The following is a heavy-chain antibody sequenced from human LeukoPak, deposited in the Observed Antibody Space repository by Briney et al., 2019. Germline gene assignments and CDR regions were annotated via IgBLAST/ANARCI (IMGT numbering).Heavy chain of an antibody. J-gene: IGHJ4*02. D-gene: IGHD6-13*01. CDR3: ARDSLTEYSSSWYYDY. V-gene: IGHV3-21*01. CDR2: ISSSSSYI. CDR1: GFTFSSYS. Sequence: GGSLRLSCAASGFTFSSYSMNWVRQAPGKGLEWVSSISSSSSYIYYADSVKGRFTISRDNAKNSLYLQMNSLRAEDTAVYYCARDSLTEYSSSWYYDYWGQGTLVTVSS.